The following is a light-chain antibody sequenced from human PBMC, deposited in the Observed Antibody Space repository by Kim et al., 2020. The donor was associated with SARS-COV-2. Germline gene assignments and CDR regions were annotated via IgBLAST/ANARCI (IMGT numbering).Light chain of an antibody. J-gene: IGLJ2*01. Sequence: SYELTQPPSASVSPGQTARITCSGDALPKQYAYWYLQKPGQAPVLVIYKDSERPSGIPERFSGSSSGSTVTLTISGVQAEDEADYYCQSADSSGTSHVVFGGGTQLTVL. CDR3: QSADSSGTSHVV. V-gene: IGLV3-25*03. CDR2: KDS. CDR1: ALPKQY.